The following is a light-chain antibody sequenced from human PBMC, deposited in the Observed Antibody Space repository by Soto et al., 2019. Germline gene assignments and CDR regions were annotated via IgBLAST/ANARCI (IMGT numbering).Light chain of an antibody. CDR3: QQSYSRPYT. CDR2: TAS. Sequence: DIEMTQSPSSLSASVGDRVAITCRASQTISTYLNWYHQKPGTAPKLLIYTASSLQGGLPPRFSGNGSGTLFTLTLSSLQPEDSGIYYCQQSYSRPYTFGQGTKVDIK. V-gene: IGKV1-39*01. CDR1: QTISTY. J-gene: IGKJ2*01.